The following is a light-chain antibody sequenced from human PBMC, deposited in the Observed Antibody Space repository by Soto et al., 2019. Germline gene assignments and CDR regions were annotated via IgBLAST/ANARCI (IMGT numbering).Light chain of an antibody. CDR3: QQHENPPIT. J-gene: IGKJ5*01. V-gene: IGKV1-33*01. CDR2: DAS. Sequence: DVQITQSASFLSASDGNRVTISCQASQDIRHFLSWYLQKPGKAPKLLIFDASSLVTGVPSRFSGSGSGTDFTFTISSLQPEDIGTYYCQQHENPPITFGQGTRLEIK. CDR1: QDIRHF.